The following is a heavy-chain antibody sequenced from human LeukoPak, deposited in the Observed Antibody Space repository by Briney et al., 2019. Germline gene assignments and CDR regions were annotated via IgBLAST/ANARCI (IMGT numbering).Heavy chain of an antibody. J-gene: IGHJ3*02. Sequence: GGSLRLSCAASGFTFSNFVMHWVRQAPGKGLEWVAVISNDGVNKYYADSVKGRFTISRDNAKNSLYLQMSSLRAEDTAVYYCARDRGVELKSYDSSGYYKGDAFDIWGQGTMLTVSS. CDR3: ARDRGVELKSYDSSGYYKGDAFDI. CDR2: ISNDGVNK. D-gene: IGHD3-22*01. V-gene: IGHV3-30*03. CDR1: GFTFSNFV.